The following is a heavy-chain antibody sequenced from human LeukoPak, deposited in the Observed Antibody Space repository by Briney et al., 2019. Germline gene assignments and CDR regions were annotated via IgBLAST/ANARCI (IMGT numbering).Heavy chain of an antibody. CDR3: ARVTGYRIEDYFDY. J-gene: IGHJ4*02. Sequence: SETLSLTCTVSGGSISSYCWSWIRQPPGKGLEWIGYIYYSGSTNYNPSLKSRVTISVETSKNEFSLKLRSVTAADTAVCYCARVTGYRIEDYFDYWGQGTLVTVSS. CDR1: GGSISSYC. V-gene: IGHV4-59*01. CDR2: IYYSGST. D-gene: IGHD6-13*01.